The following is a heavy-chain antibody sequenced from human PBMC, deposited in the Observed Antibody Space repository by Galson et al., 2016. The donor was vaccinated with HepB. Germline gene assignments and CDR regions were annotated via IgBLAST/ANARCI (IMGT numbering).Heavy chain of an antibody. CDR2: VYITGSA. CDR3: ARVNWALGNAFDV. D-gene: IGHD7-27*01. Sequence: ETLSLTCSVSSDSISAYWWSWVRQPAGKGLECLGRVYITGSANYNPSLTGRVTLSLDTSNNQFSLRLHSVSAADTAVYYCARVNWALGNAFDVWGQGTLVTVSS. V-gene: IGHV4-4*07. J-gene: IGHJ3*01. CDR1: SDSISAYW.